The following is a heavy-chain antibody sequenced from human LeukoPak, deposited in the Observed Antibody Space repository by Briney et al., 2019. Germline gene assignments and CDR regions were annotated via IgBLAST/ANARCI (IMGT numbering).Heavy chain of an antibody. CDR2: ISYDGSNK. D-gene: IGHD4-23*01. CDR1: GFTFSSYA. V-gene: IGHV3-30-3*01. Sequence: GRSLRLSCAASGFTFSSYAMHWVRQAPGKGLEWVAVISYDGSNKYYADSVKGRFTISRDNSKNTLYLQMNSLRAEDTAVYHCADSYGGNIRNAFDIWGQGTMVTVSS. J-gene: IGHJ3*02. CDR3: ADSYGGNIRNAFDI.